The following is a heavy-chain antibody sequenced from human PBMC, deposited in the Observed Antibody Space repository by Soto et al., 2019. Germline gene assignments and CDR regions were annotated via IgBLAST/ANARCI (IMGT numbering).Heavy chain of an antibody. D-gene: IGHD2-21*02. CDR3: ARGRVVTAIPLDY. V-gene: IGHV3-33*01. Sequence: QVQLVESGGGVVQPGRSLRLSCAASGFTFSSYGMHWVRQAPGKGLEWVAVIWYDGSNKYYAGSVKGRFTISRDNSKNTLYLQMNSLRAEDTAVYYCARGRVVTAIPLDYWGQGTLVTVSS. CDR1: GFTFSSYG. CDR2: IWYDGSNK. J-gene: IGHJ4*02.